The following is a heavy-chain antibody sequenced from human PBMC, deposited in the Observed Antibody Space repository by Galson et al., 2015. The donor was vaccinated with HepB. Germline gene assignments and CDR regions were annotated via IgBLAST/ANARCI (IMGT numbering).Heavy chain of an antibody. V-gene: IGHV3-23*01. CDR2: ISWSGGST. J-gene: IGHJ3*02. CDR3: ATGSHGSSGVGLGAFDI. D-gene: IGHD3-22*01. Sequence: SLRLSCAASGFTFSSYAMSWVRQAPGKGLEWVSAISWSGGSTYYADSVKGRFTISRDNSRNSLYLQMNSLRAEDTAVYYCATGSHGSSGVGLGAFDIWGPGTMVTASS. CDR1: GFTFSSYA.